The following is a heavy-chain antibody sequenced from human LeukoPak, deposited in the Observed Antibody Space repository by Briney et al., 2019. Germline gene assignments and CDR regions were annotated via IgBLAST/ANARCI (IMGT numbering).Heavy chain of an antibody. V-gene: IGHV1-2*02. Sequence: GASVKVSCKASGYTFTGYYMHWVRQAPGQGLEWMGWINPNSGGTNYAQKFQGRVTMTRDTSISTAYMELSRLRSDDTAAYYCAREADIVVVPAAHRYNWFDPWGQGTLVTVSS. CDR2: INPNSGGT. CDR3: AREADIVVVPAAHRYNWFDP. CDR1: GYTFTGYY. D-gene: IGHD2-2*01. J-gene: IGHJ5*02.